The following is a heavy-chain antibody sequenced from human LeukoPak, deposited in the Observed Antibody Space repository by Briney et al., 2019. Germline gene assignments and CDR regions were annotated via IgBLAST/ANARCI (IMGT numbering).Heavy chain of an antibody. V-gene: IGHV3-48*04. D-gene: IGHD1-7*01. Sequence: PGGSLRLSCAASGFTFSSYGMHWVRQAPGKGLEWVSYISSSGSTIYYADSVKGRFTISRDNAKNSLYLQMNSLRAEDTAVYYCASIWNYEARSWFDPWGQGTLVTVSS. CDR3: ASIWNYEARSWFDP. CDR1: GFTFSSYG. J-gene: IGHJ5*02. CDR2: ISSSGSTI.